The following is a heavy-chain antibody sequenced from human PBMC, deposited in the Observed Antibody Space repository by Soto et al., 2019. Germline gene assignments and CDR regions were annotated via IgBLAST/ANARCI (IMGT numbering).Heavy chain of an antibody. D-gene: IGHD6-19*01. CDR2: ISSTGALM. CDR1: GVIFSQYS. CDR3: ARDRLARGIPVAGRIDY. J-gene: IGHJ4*02. Sequence: EVQLVESGGGLVKPGGSLRLSCAASGVIFSQYSMNWVRQAPGQGLEWVSSISSTGALMNYAHSVKGRFTISRDDADNSLYLQMNSLRVEDTAVYYCARDRLARGIPVAGRIDYWGQGALVTVSS. V-gene: IGHV3-21*02.